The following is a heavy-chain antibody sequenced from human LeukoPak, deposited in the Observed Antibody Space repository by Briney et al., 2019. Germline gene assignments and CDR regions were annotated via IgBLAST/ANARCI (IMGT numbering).Heavy chain of an antibody. CDR3: ANLKGGSSGWAFDY. CDR1: GFTLSSYS. Sequence: GGSLRLSCAASGFTLSSYSMSCVRQAPGKGREWVSAISSGGGSTYYADSVKGRFTISRDNSKNTLYLQMNSLRAEDTAMYYCANLKGGSSGWAFDYWGQGTLVTVSS. CDR2: ISSGGGST. J-gene: IGHJ4*02. V-gene: IGHV3-23*01. D-gene: IGHD6-19*01.